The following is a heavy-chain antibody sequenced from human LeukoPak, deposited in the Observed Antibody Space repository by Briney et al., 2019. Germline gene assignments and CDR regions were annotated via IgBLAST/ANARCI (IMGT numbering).Heavy chain of an antibody. Sequence: SETLSLTCTVSGDSISSGYYYWGWIRQPPGKGLEWIGTIYYSGSTYYNPSLKSRVTISVDTSKIQFSLKLSSVTAADTTVYYCARDSCDSTSSRKKFDSWGQGTLVTVSS. CDR1: GDSISSGYYY. J-gene: IGHJ4*02. CDR3: ARDSCDSTSSRKKFDS. D-gene: IGHD2-2*01. V-gene: IGHV4-39*07. CDR2: IYYSGST.